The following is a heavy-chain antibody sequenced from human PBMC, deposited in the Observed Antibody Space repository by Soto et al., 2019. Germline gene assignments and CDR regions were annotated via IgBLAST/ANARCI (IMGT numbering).Heavy chain of an antibody. D-gene: IGHD3-3*01. CDR1: GGTFSSYA. J-gene: IGHJ6*02. CDR3: ARDNFWSGYVPDYYYYGMDV. Sequence: SVKVSCKASGGTFSSYAISWVRQAPGQGLEWMGGIIPIFGTANYAQKFQGRVTITADESTSTAYMELSSLRSEDTAVYYCARDNFWSGYVPDYYYYGMDVWGQGTTVTVSS. V-gene: IGHV1-69*13. CDR2: IIPIFGTA.